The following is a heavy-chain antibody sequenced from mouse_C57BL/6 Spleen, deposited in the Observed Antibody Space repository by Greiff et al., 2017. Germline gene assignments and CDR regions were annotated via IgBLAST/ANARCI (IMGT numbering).Heavy chain of an antibody. CDR2: INPNNGGT. CDR3: ARWILRYLYYFDY. CDR1: GYTFTDYY. J-gene: IGHJ2*01. Sequence: EVQLQQSGPELVKPGASVKISCTASGYTFTDYYMHWVKQSHGKSLEWIGDINPNNGGTSYNQKFKGQATLTVDNAYSTVYMELRSLTSEDSAVYYCARWILRYLYYFDYWGQGTTLTVSS. V-gene: IGHV1-26*01. D-gene: IGHD1-1*01.